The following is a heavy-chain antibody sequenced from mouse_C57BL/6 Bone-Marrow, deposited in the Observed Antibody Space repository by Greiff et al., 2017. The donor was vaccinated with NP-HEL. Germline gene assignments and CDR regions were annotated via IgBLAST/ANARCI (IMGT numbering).Heavy chain of an antibody. CDR1: GYTFTSYW. V-gene: IGHV1-69*01. Sequence: QVQLQQPGAELVMPGASVKLSCTASGYTFTSYWMHWVKQRPGQGLEWIGEIDPSDSYTNSNQKFKGKSTLTVDKSSSTAYMQRSSLTSEDSAVYYCARMSIYFDYWGQGTTLTVSS. J-gene: IGHJ2*01. D-gene: IGHD2-10*02. CDR2: IDPSDSYT. CDR3: ARMSIYFDY.